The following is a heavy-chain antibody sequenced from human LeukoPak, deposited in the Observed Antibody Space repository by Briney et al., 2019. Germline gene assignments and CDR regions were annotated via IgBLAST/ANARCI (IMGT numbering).Heavy chain of an antibody. CDR1: GYSFTTYW. CDR3: ASVTLSIAAFYAFDI. D-gene: IGHD6-13*01. V-gene: IGHV5-51*01. Sequence: GESLKISCKGSGYSFTTYWIGWVRQMPGKGLEWMGIIYPGDSDTRYSPSFQGQVTISADKSISTAYLQWSSLKASDTAMYYCASVTLSIAAFYAFDIWGQGTLVTVSS. J-gene: IGHJ3*02. CDR2: IYPGDSDT.